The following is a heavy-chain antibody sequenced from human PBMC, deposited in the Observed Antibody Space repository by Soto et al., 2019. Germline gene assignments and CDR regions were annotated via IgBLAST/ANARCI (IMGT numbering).Heavy chain of an antibody. D-gene: IGHD6-13*01. Sequence: QLQLQESGPGLVKPSETLSVTCTVSGGPISSSSSYWVWIRQPPGKVLEWIGTIYSGSTYYNPSLKGRVTISVDTSKSQFSLKLSSVAAADTAIYFCATTRGIAVGGSFDYWGQGTLVTVSS. CDR2: IYSGST. CDR1: GGPISSSSSY. CDR3: ATTRGIAVGGSFDY. V-gene: IGHV4-39*01. J-gene: IGHJ4*02.